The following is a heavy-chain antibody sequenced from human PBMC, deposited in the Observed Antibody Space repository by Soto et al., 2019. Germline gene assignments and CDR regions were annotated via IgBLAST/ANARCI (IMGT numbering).Heavy chain of an antibody. V-gene: IGHV1-46*01. Sequence: ASVKVSCKASGYTLTSYYMHWVRQAPGQGLEWMGIINPSGGSTSYAQKFQGRVTMTRDTSTSTVYMELSSLRSEDTAVYYCAQSSDTAMVTGYWGQGTLVTVSS. D-gene: IGHD5-18*01. CDR2: INPSGGST. CDR1: GYTLTSYY. CDR3: AQSSDTAMVTGY. J-gene: IGHJ4*02.